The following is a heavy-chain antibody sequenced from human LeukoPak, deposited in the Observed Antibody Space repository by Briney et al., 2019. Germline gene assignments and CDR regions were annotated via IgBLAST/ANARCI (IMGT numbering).Heavy chain of an antibody. D-gene: IGHD5-18*01. J-gene: IGHJ3*02. CDR3: AKGDTAMVRRAFDI. CDR2: IRYDGSNK. CDR1: GFTFSSYG. Sequence: PGGSLRLSCAASGFTFSSYGMHWVRQAPGKGLEWVAFIRYDGSNKYYADSVKGRFTISRDNSKNTLYLQMNSLRAEDTAVYYCAKGDTAMVRRAFDIWGQGTVVTVSS. V-gene: IGHV3-30*02.